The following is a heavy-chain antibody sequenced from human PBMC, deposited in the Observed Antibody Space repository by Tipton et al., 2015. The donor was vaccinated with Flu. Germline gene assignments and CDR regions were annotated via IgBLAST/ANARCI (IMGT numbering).Heavy chain of an antibody. D-gene: IGHD2-15*01. CDR2: INHSGST. CDR1: GGSFSGYY. V-gene: IGHV4-34*01. Sequence: TLSLTRAVYGGSFSGYYWSWIRQPPGKGLEWIGEINHSGSTNYNPSLKSRVTISVDTSKNQFSLKLSSVTAADTAVYYCARGLGVVVAVAFDIWGQGTMVTVSS. CDR3: ARGLGVVVAVAFDI. J-gene: IGHJ3*02.